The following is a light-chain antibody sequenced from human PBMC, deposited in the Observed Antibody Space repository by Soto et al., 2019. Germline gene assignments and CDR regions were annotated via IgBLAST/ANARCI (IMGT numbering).Light chain of an antibody. Sequence: EIQRTPSPSTLSASLGDRVTLNCVASQSISSWLAWYQQKPGKAPKLLIYDVSSLESGVPSRFSGSGSGTEFTLTISSLQPDDLATYYCQQYNTFWTVGQGTKVDI. CDR1: QSISSW. J-gene: IGKJ1*01. CDR3: QQYNTFWT. CDR2: DVS. V-gene: IGKV1-5*01.